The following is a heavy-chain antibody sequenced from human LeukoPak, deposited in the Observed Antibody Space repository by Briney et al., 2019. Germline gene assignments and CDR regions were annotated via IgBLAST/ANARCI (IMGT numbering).Heavy chain of an antibody. V-gene: IGHV1-18*01. CDR1: GYTFTIYE. CDR3: ARELDNWNYYYYYGMDV. D-gene: IGHD1-20*01. CDR2: ISAYNGNT. J-gene: IGHJ6*02. Sequence: ASVTVSCKASGYTFTIYEIHWVRQATGQGLEWMGWISAYNGNTNYAQKLQGRVTMTTDTSTSTAYMELRSLRSDDTAVYYCARELDNWNYYYYYGMDVWGQGTTVTVSS.